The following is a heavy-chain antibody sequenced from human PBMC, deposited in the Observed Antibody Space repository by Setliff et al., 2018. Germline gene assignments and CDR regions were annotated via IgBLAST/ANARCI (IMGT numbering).Heavy chain of an antibody. V-gene: IGHV4-38-2*02. J-gene: IGHJ4*02. CDR1: GYSISSGYI. CDR3: ARRRGIDDY. CDR2: IGHTGSI. Sequence: SETLSLTCTVSGYSISSGYIWGWIRQPPGKGLEWVGNIGHTGSINYNPSLKSRVTISVDTSKNQFSLELSSVTAADTAVYYCARRRGIDDYWGQGTLVTVSS.